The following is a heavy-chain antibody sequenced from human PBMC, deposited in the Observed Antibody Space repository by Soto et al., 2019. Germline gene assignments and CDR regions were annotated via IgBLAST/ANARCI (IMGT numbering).Heavy chain of an antibody. D-gene: IGHD6-13*01. CDR3: VKDESINWYSGHFRH. CDR1: GFTFDDYA. J-gene: IGHJ1*01. V-gene: IGHV3-9*01. Sequence: SLRLSCAASGFTFDDYATHWVRQVPGKGLEWVSGINWNSGSIGYADSVKGRFAISRDNAKNSLHLQMNSLRAEDTAFYYCVKDESINWYSGHFRHWGQGTLVTVSS. CDR2: INWNSGSI.